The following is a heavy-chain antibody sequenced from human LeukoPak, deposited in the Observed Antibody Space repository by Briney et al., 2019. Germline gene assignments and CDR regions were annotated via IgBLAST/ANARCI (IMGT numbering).Heavy chain of an antibody. CDR3: ARQAINYYDSSGYYDY. V-gene: IGHV1-46*01. D-gene: IGHD3-22*01. CDR2: INPSGGST. J-gene: IGHJ4*02. CDR1: GYTFTSYY. Sequence: ASVKVSCKASGYTFTSYYIHWVRQAPGQGLEWMGIINPSGGSTSYAQKFQGRVTMTRDTSTSTVYMELSSLGSEDTAVYYCARQAINYYDSSGYYDYWGQGTLVTVSS.